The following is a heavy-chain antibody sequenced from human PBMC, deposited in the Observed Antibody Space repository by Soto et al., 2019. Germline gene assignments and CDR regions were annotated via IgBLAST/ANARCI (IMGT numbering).Heavy chain of an antibody. J-gene: IGHJ4*02. CDR3: ARGDWSSGY. CDR2: ISNAASSK. Sequence: PGGSLRPSCAASGFTFSAYGMNWVRQAPGKGLEWVSYISNAASSKYYADSVKGRFTVSRDNAKGSLYLQMDSLRAEDTAVYYCARGDWSSGYWGQGTLVTVSS. CDR1: GFTFSAYG. D-gene: IGHD1-1*01. V-gene: IGHV3-48*01.